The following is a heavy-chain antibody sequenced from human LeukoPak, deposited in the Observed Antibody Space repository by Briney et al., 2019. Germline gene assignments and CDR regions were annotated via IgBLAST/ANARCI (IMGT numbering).Heavy chain of an antibody. CDR3: AREYTRFDYYDSSGPFDY. CDR2: IYSGGST. J-gene: IGHJ4*02. Sequence: PGGSLRLSCAASGFTVSSNYMSCVRQAPGKGLEWVSVIYSGGSTYYADSVKGRFTISRDNSKNTLYLQMNSLRAEDTAVYYCAREYTRFDYYDSSGPFDYWGQGTLVTVSS. D-gene: IGHD3-22*01. V-gene: IGHV3-66*01. CDR1: GFTVSSNY.